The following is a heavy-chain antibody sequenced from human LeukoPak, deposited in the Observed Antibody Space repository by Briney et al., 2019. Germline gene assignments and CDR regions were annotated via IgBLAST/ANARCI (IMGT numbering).Heavy chain of an antibody. D-gene: IGHD5-18*01. CDR3: ARLRGYSYGYYFDY. V-gene: IGHV3-21*01. J-gene: IGHJ4*02. Sequence: GGSLRLSCAASGFTFSSYSMNWVRQAPGKGLEWVSSISSSSSYIYYADSVKGRFTISRDNAKNSLYLQMNSLRAEDTAVYYCARLRGYSYGYYFDYWGQGTLVTVSS. CDR1: GFTFSSYS. CDR2: ISSSSSYI.